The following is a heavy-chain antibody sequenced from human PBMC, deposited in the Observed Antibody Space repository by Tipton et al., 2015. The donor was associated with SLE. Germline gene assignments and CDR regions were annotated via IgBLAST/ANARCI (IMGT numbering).Heavy chain of an antibody. V-gene: IGHV4-39*01. J-gene: IGHJ3*01. CDR2: IYYSGNT. CDR1: GGSISSSSYY. D-gene: IGHD2/OR15-2a*01. Sequence: LRLSCTVSGGSISSSSYYWGWIRQPPGKGLEWIGSIYYSGNTYYNPSLKSRVTISADTSKKQFSLRLSSVTAADTAVYYCARHASFTFLGAFDVWGQGTMITVSS. CDR3: ARHASFTFLGAFDV.